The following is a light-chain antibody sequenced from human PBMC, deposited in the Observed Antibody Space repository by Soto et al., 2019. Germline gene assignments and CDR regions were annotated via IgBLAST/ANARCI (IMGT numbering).Light chain of an antibody. Sequence: QSVLTQPPSASGTPGQRVTISCSGSSSNIGSYRVYWYQQFPGMAPKLLMYRSDQRPTGVPDRFSGSKSGTSASLAISGLRSDDEADYYCSARDDILSGVVFGGGTKVTVL. CDR3: SARDDILSGVV. CDR2: RSD. CDR1: SSNIGSYR. J-gene: IGLJ2*01. V-gene: IGLV1-47*01.